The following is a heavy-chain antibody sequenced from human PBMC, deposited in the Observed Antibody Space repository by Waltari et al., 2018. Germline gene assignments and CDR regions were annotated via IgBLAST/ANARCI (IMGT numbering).Heavy chain of an antibody. J-gene: IGHJ4*02. CDR2: SSSSGSTI. CDR1: GFTFSSYE. CDR3: ARAHGSSGYYFGY. V-gene: IGHV3-48*03. Sequence: EVQLVESGGGLVQPGGSLRLSCAASGFTFSSYEMNWVRQAPGKGLEWVSYSSSSGSTIYYADSVEGRFTISRDNAKNSLYLQMNSLRAEDTAVYYCARAHGSSGYYFGYWGQGTLVTVSS. D-gene: IGHD3-22*01.